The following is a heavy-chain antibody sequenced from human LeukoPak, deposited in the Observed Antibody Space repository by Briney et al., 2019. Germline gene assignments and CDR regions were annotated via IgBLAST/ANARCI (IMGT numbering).Heavy chain of an antibody. CDR1: GGTFSSYA. D-gene: IGHD2-2*01. J-gene: IGHJ6*03. CDR3: ATSKDIVVVPADPYYYYYYMDV. CDR2: IIPIFGTA. V-gene: IGHV1-69*13. Sequence: ASVKVSCKASGGTFSSYAIGWVRQAPGQGLEWMGGIIPIFGTANYAQKFQGRVTITADESTSTAYMELSSLRSEDTAVYYCATSKDIVVVPADPYYYYYYMDVWGKGTTVTVSS.